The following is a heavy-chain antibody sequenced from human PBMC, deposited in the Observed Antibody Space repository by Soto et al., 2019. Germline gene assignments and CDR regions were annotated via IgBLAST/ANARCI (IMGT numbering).Heavy chain of an antibody. CDR2: INYSGIT. CDR1: GGSISSYY. D-gene: IGHD2-8*02. V-gene: IGHV4-59*01. Sequence: QVQLQESGPGLVEPSETLSLTCTVSGGSISSYYWSWIRQPPGKGLEWIGYINYSGITDYNPSLKSRVTISVDTSKSQFSLKLSSVTAADTAVYYCARGGGVYYFDYWGQGTLVTVSS. CDR3: ARGGGVYYFDY. J-gene: IGHJ4*02.